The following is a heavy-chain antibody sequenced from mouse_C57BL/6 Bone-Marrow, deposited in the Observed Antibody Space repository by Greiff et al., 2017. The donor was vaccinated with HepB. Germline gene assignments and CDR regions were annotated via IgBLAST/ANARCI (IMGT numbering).Heavy chain of an antibody. CDR2: IYPSDSDT. D-gene: IGHD1-1*01. CDR1: GYTFTSYW. J-gene: IGHJ4*01. Sequence: QVQLQQPGAELVKPGASVKVSCKASGYTFTSYWMHWVKQRPGQGLEWIGRIYPSDSDTNYNQKFKGKATLTVDKSSSTAYMQLSSLTSEDSAVYYCAIEQRGRAMDYWGQGTSVTVSA. V-gene: IGHV1-74*01. CDR3: AIEQRGRAMDY.